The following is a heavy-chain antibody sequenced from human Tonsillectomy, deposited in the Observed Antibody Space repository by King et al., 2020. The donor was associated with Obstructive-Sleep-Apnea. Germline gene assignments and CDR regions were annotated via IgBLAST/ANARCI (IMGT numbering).Heavy chain of an antibody. V-gene: IGHV3-23*04. CDR1: GFTFSSYA. CDR2: ISGSDGSS. Sequence: DVQLVESGGGLVQPGGSLRLSCAASGFTFSSYAMTWVRQAPGKGLEWVSAISGSDGSSYYADSVKGRFTISRDNSENTLYLQMNSLRAEDTAIYYCATLSRYNWLTSYWYFDLWGRGTLVTVSS. J-gene: IGHJ2*01. CDR3: ATLSRYNWLTSYWYFDL. D-gene: IGHD1-1*01.